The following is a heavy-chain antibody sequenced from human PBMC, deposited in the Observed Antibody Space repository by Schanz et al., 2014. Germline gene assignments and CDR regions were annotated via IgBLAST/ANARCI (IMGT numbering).Heavy chain of an antibody. J-gene: IGHJ4*02. CDR3: VSQTGSPNY. V-gene: IGHV3-33*08. CDR2: IWYDGSNK. CDR1: GFGFSSYG. Sequence: VQLLESGGGLIQPGGSLRLSCAASGFGFSSYGMHWVRQAPGKGLEWVAVIWYDGSNKYYADSVKGRFTISRDNAKRSLFLQMNSLRVEDTAVYFCVSQTGSPNYWGQGTLVTVSS. D-gene: IGHD6-13*01.